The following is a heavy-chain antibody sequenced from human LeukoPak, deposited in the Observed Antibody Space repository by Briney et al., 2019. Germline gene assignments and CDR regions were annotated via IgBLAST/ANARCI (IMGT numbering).Heavy chain of an antibody. CDR3: ARSSPTYYFDSSGYYYGDY. CDR1: GYTFTSYD. D-gene: IGHD3-22*01. Sequence: ASVKVSCKASGYTFTSYDINWVRQATGQGLEWMGWMNPNSGNTGYAQKFQGRVTMTRNTSISTAYMELSSLRSEDTAVYYCARSSPTYYFDSSGYYYGDYWGQGTLVIVSS. V-gene: IGHV1-8*01. J-gene: IGHJ4*02. CDR2: MNPNSGNT.